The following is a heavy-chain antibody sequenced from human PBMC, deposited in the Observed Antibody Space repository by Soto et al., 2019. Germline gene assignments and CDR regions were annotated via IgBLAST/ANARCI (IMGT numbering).Heavy chain of an antibody. CDR2: INPSGGST. CDR3: ARGVVTPPAFIYSYSGMDV. V-gene: IGHV1-46*01. J-gene: IGHJ6*02. Sequence: QVQLVQSGAELKKPGASVKVSCKASGYTFTSYYMHWVRQAPGQGLEWMGIINPSGGSTSYAQKFRGSASLTRDTSTRTVYMELRGLRSEDTAVYYCARGVVTPPAFIYSYSGMDVWGQGTTVTVSS. D-gene: IGHD2-21*02. CDR1: GYTFTSYY.